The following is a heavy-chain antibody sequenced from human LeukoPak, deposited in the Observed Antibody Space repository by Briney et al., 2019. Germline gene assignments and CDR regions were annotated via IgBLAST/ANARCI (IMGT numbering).Heavy chain of an antibody. V-gene: IGHV4-38-2*02. CDR2: IYHSGST. CDR3: ARAGIAVVFDY. J-gene: IGHJ4*02. Sequence: PSETLSLTCTVSGYSISSGYYWGWIRQPPGKGLEWIGSIYHSGSTYYNPSLKSRVTISVDTSKNQFSLKLSSVTAADTAVYYCARAGIAVVFDYWGQGTLVTVSS. CDR1: GYSISSGYY. D-gene: IGHD6-19*01.